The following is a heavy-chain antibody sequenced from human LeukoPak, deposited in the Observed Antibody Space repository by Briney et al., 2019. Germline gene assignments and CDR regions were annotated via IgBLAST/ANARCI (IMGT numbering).Heavy chain of an antibody. CDR2: INHSGST. V-gene: IGHV4-34*01. Sequence: PSETLSLTCAVYGGSFSGHYWSWIRQPPGKGLEWIGEINHSGSTNYNPSLKSRVTISVDTSKNQFSLKLSSVTAADTAVYYCARGRDYYDSSQFDPWGQGTLVTVSS. J-gene: IGHJ5*02. CDR3: ARGRDYYDSSQFDP. D-gene: IGHD3-22*01. CDR1: GGSFSGHY.